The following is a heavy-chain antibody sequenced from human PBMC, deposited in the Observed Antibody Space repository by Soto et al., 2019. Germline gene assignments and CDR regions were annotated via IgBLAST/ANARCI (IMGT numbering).Heavy chain of an antibody. V-gene: IGHV3-30*18. D-gene: IGHD6-6*01. CDR2: ISYDGSNK. J-gene: IGHJ4*02. Sequence: GGSLRLSCAASGFTFSSYGMHWVRQAPGKGLEWVAVISYDGSNKYYADSVKGRFTISRDNSKNTLYLQMNSLRAEDTAVYYCAKDHMWARLIYYFDYWGQGTLVTVSS. CDR1: GFTFSSYG. CDR3: AKDHMWARLIYYFDY.